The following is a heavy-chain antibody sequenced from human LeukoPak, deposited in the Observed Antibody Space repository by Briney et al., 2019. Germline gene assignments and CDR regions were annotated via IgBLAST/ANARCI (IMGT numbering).Heavy chain of an antibody. V-gene: IGHV3-30*02. CDR1: GFTFSGYG. CDR3: ARAEGYGGELDS. J-gene: IGHJ4*02. Sequence: GGSLRLSCAASGFTFSGYGMHWVRQAPGKGLEWVAFIRYDGGNKYYADSVKGRFTISRDNSRNTLYLQMNSLRAEDTAVYYCARAEGYGGELDSWGQGTLVTVSS. CDR2: IRYDGGNK. D-gene: IGHD4-23*01.